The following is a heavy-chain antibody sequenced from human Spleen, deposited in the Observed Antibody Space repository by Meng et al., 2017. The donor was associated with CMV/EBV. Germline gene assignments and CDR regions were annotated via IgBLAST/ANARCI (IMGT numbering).Heavy chain of an antibody. CDR2: INPGDGTT. Sequence: ASVKVSCKASGYTFTSYYMHWVRQAPGQGLEWMGIINPGDGTTSYAQKFKGRVTMTSDTSTSTVYMELSSLRSEDTAVYYCARHPHYDFWSGYHHDAFDIWGQGTMVTVSS. V-gene: IGHV1-46*01. CDR1: GYTFTSYY. D-gene: IGHD3-3*01. J-gene: IGHJ3*02. CDR3: ARHPHYDFWSGYHHDAFDI.